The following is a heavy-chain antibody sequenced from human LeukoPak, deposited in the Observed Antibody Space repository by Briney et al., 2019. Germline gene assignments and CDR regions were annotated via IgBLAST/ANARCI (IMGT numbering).Heavy chain of an antibody. Sequence: PGGSLRLSCAASGFTFSSYAMSWVRQAPGKGLEWVAAISGSGGSTYYADSVKGRFTISRDNSKNTLYQQMNSLRAEDTAVYYCANFPDYGDYEDAFDIWGQGTMVTVSS. V-gene: IGHV3-23*01. CDR2: ISGSGGST. CDR1: GFTFSSYA. D-gene: IGHD4-17*01. J-gene: IGHJ3*02. CDR3: ANFPDYGDYEDAFDI.